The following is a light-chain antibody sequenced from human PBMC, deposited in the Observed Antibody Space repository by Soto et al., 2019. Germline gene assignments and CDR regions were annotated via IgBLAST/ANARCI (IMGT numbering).Light chain of an antibody. CDR1: QTVGASY. J-gene: IGKJ1*01. V-gene: IGKV3-20*01. CDR3: QQYGSSGT. CDR2: GAS. Sequence: EIVLTQSPDTLSLSPGDRATVSCRASQTVGASYVAWYQHKPGQAPRFLIYGASNRATGIPDRFSGSGSGTDFTLTISRLEPEDFAVYYCQQYGSSGTFGQGTKVDIK.